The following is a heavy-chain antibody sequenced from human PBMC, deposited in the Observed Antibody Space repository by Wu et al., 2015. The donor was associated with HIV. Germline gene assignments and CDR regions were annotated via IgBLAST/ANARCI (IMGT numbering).Heavy chain of an antibody. Sequence: QLMQSGPEVREPGASLNVSCKASGYTFINHGLSWVRQAPGQGLEWMGWISGFNGNTNYAQKFQGRVTMTTDRSTNTAYLELRSLRSDDTAVYYCARGGSHYPSYSFSGMDVWGQGTTVTVSS. CDR1: GYTFINHG. CDR3: ARGGSHYPSYSFSGMDV. CDR2: ISGFNGNT. D-gene: IGHD1-26*01. J-gene: IGHJ6*02. V-gene: IGHV1-18*01.